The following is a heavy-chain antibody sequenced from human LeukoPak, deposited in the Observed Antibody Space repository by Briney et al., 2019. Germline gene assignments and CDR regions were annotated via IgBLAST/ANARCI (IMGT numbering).Heavy chain of an antibody. CDR3: ARGKTGTPGSFDY. CDR2: IYYSGST. Sequence: PSXXLXLTCTVSGGSISSYYWSWIRQPPGKGLEWIGYIYYSGSTNYNPSLKRRVTISVDTSKNKFSLKLSSVTAADTAVYYCARGKTGTPGSFDYWGQGTLVTVSS. CDR1: GGSISSYY. D-gene: IGHD1-1*01. V-gene: IGHV4-59*01. J-gene: IGHJ4*02.